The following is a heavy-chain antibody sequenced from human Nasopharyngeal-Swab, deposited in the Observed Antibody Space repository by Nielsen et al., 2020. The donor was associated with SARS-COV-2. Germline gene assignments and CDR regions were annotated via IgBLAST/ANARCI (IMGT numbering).Heavy chain of an antibody. CDR2: INSDGSST. J-gene: IGHJ4*02. V-gene: IGHV3-74*01. CDR3: AAAAKGY. Sequence: GGSLRLSCAASGFTFSTYWMHWVHQAPGKGLVWVSRINSDGSSTNYADSVKGRFTISRDNAKNTLCLQMNSLRAEDTAVYYCAAAAKGYWGQGTLVTVSS. CDR1: GFTFSTYW. D-gene: IGHD2-2*01.